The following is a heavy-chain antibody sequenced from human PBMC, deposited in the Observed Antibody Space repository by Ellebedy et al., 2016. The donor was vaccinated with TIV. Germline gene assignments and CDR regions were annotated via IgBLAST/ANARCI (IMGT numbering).Heavy chain of an antibody. J-gene: IGHJ4*02. CDR3: ARIGGVSFGERPIDY. CDR2: IYYTGTT. Sequence: PGGSLRLSCIVFGGSISRYYWSWIRQPPGRGLEWIGNIYYTGTTNYNPSLQSRVTISLDTSKNQFSLRLTSVTAADTAVYYCARIGGVSFGERPIDYWGQGTLVTVSS. V-gene: IGHV4-59*01. CDR1: GGSISRYY. D-gene: IGHD3-10*01.